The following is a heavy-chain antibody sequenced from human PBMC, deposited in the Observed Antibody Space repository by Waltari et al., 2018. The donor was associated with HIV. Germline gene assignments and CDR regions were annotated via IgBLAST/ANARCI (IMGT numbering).Heavy chain of an antibody. CDR1: GGSVSSGGYS. CDR2: IYYTGNT. CDR3: ARYCTSTSCYRGAFDI. D-gene: IGHD2-2*01. V-gene: IGHV4-31*02. J-gene: IGHJ3*02. Sequence: QVQLQESGPGLVKPSQTPYLPWTVPGGSVSSGGYSWLWIRPHPGKGLEWIGYIYYTGNTYYNPSLKSRITISVDTSKNQLSLNLTSVTAADTAVYYCARYCTSTSCYRGAFDIWGQGTLVTVSS.